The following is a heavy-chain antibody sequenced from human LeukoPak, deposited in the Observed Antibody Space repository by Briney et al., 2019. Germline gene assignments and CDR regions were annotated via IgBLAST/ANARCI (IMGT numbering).Heavy chain of an antibody. CDR2: ISYDGSNK. D-gene: IGHD6-13*01. Sequence: PGGSLRLSCAASGFTFSSYGMNWVRQAPGKGLEWVAVISYDGSNKYYADSVKGRFTISRDNSKNTLYLQMNSLRAEDTAGYYCAKRMGPSIAATDLDYWGQGTLVTVSS. CDR3: AKRMGPSIAATDLDY. J-gene: IGHJ4*02. V-gene: IGHV3-30*18. CDR1: GFTFSSYG.